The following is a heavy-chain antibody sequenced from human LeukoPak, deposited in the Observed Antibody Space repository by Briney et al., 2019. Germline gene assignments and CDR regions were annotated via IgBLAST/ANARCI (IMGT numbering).Heavy chain of an antibody. CDR2: IYYSGST. CDR1: GGSISSYY. Sequence: SETLSLTCTVSGGSISSYYWSWIRQPPGKGLEWIGYIYYSGSTNYNPSLKSRVTIPVDTSKNQFSLKLSSVTAAGTAVYYCARGTRPSNFDYWGQGTLVTVSS. V-gene: IGHV4-59*08. J-gene: IGHJ4*02. CDR3: ARGTRPSNFDY.